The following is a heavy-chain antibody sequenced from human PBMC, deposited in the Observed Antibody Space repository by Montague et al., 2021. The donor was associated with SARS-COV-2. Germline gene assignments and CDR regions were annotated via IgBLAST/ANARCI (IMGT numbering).Heavy chain of an antibody. J-gene: IGHJ4*02. CDR1: SGSFSGHY. D-gene: IGHD3-10*01. CDR2: INHSGST. CDR3: ARGARQGYGFRLGSFDY. Sequence: SETLSLTCAVYSGSFSGHYWNWIRQPPGKGLEWIGEINHSGSTNNNPSPKSRVTMSVDTSKNQFSLKLSSVTAADTAVYYCARGARQGYGFRLGSFDYWGQGTLVTVSS. V-gene: IGHV4-34*01.